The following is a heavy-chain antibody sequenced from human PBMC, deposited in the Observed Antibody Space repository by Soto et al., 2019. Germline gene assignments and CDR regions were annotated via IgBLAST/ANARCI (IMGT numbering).Heavy chain of an antibody. J-gene: IGHJ4*02. V-gene: IGHV4-34*01. Sequence: SETLSLTCAVYGGSFSGYYWSWIRQPPGKGLEWIGEINHSGSTNYNPSLKSRVTISVDMSKNQFSLKLSSVTAAVPAVFYCARGGRQQRIPTPINSKIDDWGPGTLVTVSS. CDR1: GGSFSGYY. D-gene: IGHD6-25*01. CDR2: INHSGST. CDR3: ARGGRQQRIPTPINSKIDD.